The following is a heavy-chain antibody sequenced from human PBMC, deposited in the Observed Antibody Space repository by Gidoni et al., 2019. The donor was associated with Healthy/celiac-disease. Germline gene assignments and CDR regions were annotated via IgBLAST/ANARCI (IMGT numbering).Heavy chain of an antibody. CDR1: GYTFTSYY. CDR2: INPSGGST. Sequence: QVQLVQSGAEVKKPGASVKVSCKASGYTFTSYYMHWVRQAPGQGLEWMGIINPSGGSTSYAQKFQGRVTMTRDTSTSTVYMELSSLRSEDTAVYYCARGYCSGGSCYPRFYYYYGMDDWGQGTTVTVSS. J-gene: IGHJ6*02. V-gene: IGHV1-46*03. D-gene: IGHD2-15*01. CDR3: ARGYCSGGSCYPRFYYYYGMDD.